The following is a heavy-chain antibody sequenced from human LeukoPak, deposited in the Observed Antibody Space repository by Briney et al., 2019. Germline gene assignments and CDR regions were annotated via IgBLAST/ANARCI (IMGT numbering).Heavy chain of an antibody. CDR2: INHSGST. CDR1: GGSFSGYY. D-gene: IGHD3-10*01. V-gene: IGHV4-34*01. Sequence: PSETLSLTCAVYGGSFSGYYWSWIRQPPGKGLEWVGEINHSGSTNYNPSLKSRVTISVDTSKNQFSLKLSPVTAADTAVYYCARAVGVWFGELLPFDYWGQGTLVTVSS. J-gene: IGHJ4*02. CDR3: ARAVGVWFGELLPFDY.